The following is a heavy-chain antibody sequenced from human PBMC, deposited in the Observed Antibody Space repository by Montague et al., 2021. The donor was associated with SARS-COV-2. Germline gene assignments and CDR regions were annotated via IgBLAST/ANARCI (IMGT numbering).Heavy chain of an antibody. V-gene: IGHV4-34*01. CDR2: INQSGSI. CDR1: GGSFSGFY. CDR3: ASGQEGVNMVIVVIGFYYYMDV. Sequence: SETLSLTCAVSGGSFSGFYWSWVRQSPGEGLEWIGEINQSGSINYNPSLKSRVPILVDMSKNQFSLKLPSVTAADTAVYYCASGQEGVNMVIVVIGFYYYMDVWGKGTTVTVSS. D-gene: IGHD3-22*01. J-gene: IGHJ6*03.